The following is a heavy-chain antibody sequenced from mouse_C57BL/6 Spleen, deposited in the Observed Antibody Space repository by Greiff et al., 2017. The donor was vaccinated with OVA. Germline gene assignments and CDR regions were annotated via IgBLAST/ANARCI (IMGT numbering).Heavy chain of an antibody. CDR3: ARGGAYDGWYFDV. D-gene: IGHD2-3*01. CDR2: IDPSDSYT. Sequence: VQLQQPGAELVRPGTSVKLSCKASGYTFTSYWMHWVKQRPGQGLEWIGVIDPSDSYTNYNQKFKGKATLTVDTSSSTAYMQLSSLTSEDSAVYYCARGGAYDGWYFDVWGTGTTVTVSS. V-gene: IGHV1-59*01. CDR1: GYTFTSYW. J-gene: IGHJ1*03.